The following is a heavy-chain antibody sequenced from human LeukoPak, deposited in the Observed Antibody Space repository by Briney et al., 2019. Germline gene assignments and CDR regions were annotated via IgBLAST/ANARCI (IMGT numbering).Heavy chain of an antibody. CDR1: GFTFSGFA. V-gene: IGHV3-23*01. CDR2: ISGSGDNT. J-gene: IGHJ6*03. Sequence: GGSLRLSCAASGFTFSGFAMSWVRRTPGKGLEWVSGISGSGDNTLYAASVKGRFTISRDNSKNTLYLEMNSLRAEDTAIYYCAKMKGHPLQKYYMDVWGKGPRSPSR. CDR3: AKMKGHPLQKYYMDV.